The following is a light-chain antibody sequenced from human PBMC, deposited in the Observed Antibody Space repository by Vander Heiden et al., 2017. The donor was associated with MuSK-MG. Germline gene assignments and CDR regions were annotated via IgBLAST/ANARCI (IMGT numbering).Light chain of an antibody. CDR3: QQHDNWPRLT. CDR1: QSILDQ. V-gene: IGKV3-11*01. CDR2: DAS. J-gene: IGKJ4*01. Sequence: EIVFTQSPATLSLSPGERATLSCRASQSILDQLVWYQQKPGQAPRLLIYDASSRATGVPARFRRRGYGKGFTLTIRRREPENFVIYFCQQHDNWPRLTFGGGTKVEIK.